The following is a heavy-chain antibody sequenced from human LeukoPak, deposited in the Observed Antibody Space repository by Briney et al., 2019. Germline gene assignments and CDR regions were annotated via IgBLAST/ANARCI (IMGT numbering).Heavy chain of an antibody. D-gene: IGHD1-26*01. CDR1: GDYISSSSYY. J-gene: IGHJ4*02. Sequence: SETLSLNCTVSGDYISSSSYYWGWIRQTPGKGLEWIGSVHKNGNSYHNPSLKSRVSISIDTSKNQFSLKVTSVTVADTAVYYCVRPGTSGTEGLEYWGQGTLVTVSS. CDR2: VHKNGNS. CDR3: VRPGTSGTEGLEY. V-gene: IGHV4-39*01.